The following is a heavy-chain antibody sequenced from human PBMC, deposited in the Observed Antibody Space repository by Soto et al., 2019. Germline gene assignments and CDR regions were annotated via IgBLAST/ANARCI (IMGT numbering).Heavy chain of an antibody. Sequence: PSETLSLTCAVSSGSIDNVYWWSWVRQSPGKGLEWIGETSHDGVTNYNPSLEGRVTIPVDKSKNQFSLKLSSVTAADTAVYYCARDAGTYGDYVDYWGQGTLVTVSS. D-gene: IGHD4-17*01. CDR2: TSHDGVT. CDR3: ARDAGTYGDYVDY. J-gene: IGHJ4*02. CDR1: SGSIDNVYW. V-gene: IGHV4-4*02.